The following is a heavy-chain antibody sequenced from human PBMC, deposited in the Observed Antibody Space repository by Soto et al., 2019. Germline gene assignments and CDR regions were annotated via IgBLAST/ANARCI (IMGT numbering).Heavy chain of an antibody. CDR3: ARIGRLRWGDY. D-gene: IGHD4-17*01. CDR1: GFTFSSYS. CDR2: ISSSSSTI. Sequence: LSXAASGFTFSSYSMNWVRQAPGKGLEWVSYISSSSSTIYYADSVKGRFTISRDNAKNSLYLQMNSLRAEDTAVYYCARIGRLRWGDYWGQGTLVTVSS. V-gene: IGHV3-48*01. J-gene: IGHJ4*02.